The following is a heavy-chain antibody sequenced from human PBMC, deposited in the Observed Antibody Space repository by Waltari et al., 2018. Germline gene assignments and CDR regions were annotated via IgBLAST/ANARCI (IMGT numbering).Heavy chain of an antibody. Sequence: EVQRVQSGAEVKKPGESLKSSGTGSGYSFTSYWIGWVRQIHGKGLEWMWITYPCDSDTRYSPSFQGQVTISADKSISTAYLQLSSLKASDTAMYYCARRTYGSGSHTAYYFDYWGQGTLVTVSS. CDR2: TYPCDSDT. CDR3: ARRTYGSGSHTAYYFDY. CDR1: GYSFTSYW. D-gene: IGHD3-10*01. J-gene: IGHJ4*02. V-gene: IGHV5-51*01.